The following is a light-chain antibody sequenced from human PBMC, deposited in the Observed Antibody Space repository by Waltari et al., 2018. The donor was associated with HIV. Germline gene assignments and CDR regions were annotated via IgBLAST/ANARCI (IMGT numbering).Light chain of an antibody. Sequence: QSALTQPASVSGSRGQSITMSCTGTSSDIGAYNHVSWFQQRPGKAPKLIIYDVTDGASGVSKRFSGAKSGITAALTISGLQADDEGDYYCSSYTASNTLWVFGGGTKLTVL. CDR2: DVT. V-gene: IGLV2-14*03. CDR1: SSDIGAYNH. CDR3: SSYTASNTLWV. J-gene: IGLJ3*02.